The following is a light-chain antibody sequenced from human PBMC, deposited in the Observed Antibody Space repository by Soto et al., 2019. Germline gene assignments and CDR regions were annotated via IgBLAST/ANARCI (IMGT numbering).Light chain of an antibody. J-gene: IGKJ1*01. Sequence: DIQMTQSPSSLSASVGDTITITCRASQNIRSYLNWYQQKSGKAPNLLIYTATTLQSEVLSRFSGSGSETDFTLTISSLEPEDFATYYCQQSYSAPPWTFGPGTKVEMK. CDR1: QNIRSY. CDR3: QQSYSAPPWT. CDR2: TAT. V-gene: IGKV1-39*01.